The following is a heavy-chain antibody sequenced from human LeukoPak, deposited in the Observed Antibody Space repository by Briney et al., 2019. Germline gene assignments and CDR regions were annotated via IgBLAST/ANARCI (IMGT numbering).Heavy chain of an antibody. CDR1: GFTFNTYS. Sequence: PGGSLRLSCAASGFTFNTYSMSWVRQAPGKGLEWVANIKKDGSEKYYVDSVRGRFTISRDNAKNSLYLQMNSLRAEDTAVYYCARLLVYNSGGEAFDYWGPGTLVTVSS. CDR3: ARLLVYNSGGEAFDY. CDR2: IKKDGSEK. D-gene: IGHD3-10*01. J-gene: IGHJ4*02. V-gene: IGHV3-7*01.